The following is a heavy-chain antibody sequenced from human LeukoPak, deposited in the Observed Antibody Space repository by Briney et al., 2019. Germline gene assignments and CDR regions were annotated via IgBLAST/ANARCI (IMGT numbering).Heavy chain of an antibody. J-gene: IGHJ4*02. V-gene: IGHV3-30*03. CDR2: ISYDGSNK. D-gene: IGHD3-16*01. Sequence: GGSLRLSCAASGFTFSSYGMHWVRQAPGKGLEWVSVISYDGSNKYYADSVKGRFTISRDNSKNTPYLQMNSLRAEDTAVYYCARALGPFDYWGQGTLVTVSS. CDR1: GFTFSSYG. CDR3: ARALGPFDY.